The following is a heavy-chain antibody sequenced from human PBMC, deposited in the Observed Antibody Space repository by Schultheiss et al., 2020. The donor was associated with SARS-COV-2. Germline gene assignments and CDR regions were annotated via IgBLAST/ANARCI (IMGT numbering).Heavy chain of an antibody. D-gene: IGHD3-22*01. CDR2: IYYNGST. Sequence: SQTLSLTCPVSGGSISSGGYYWSWIRQHPGKGLEWIGNIYYNGSTQYNPSLKSRVIISADTSKNQFSLKLSSVTAADTAVYYCARQGGRPGDSSGYQYYFDYWGQGTLVTVSS. V-gene: IGHV4-31*03. J-gene: IGHJ4*02. CDR1: GGSISSGGYY. CDR3: ARQGGRPGDSSGYQYYFDY.